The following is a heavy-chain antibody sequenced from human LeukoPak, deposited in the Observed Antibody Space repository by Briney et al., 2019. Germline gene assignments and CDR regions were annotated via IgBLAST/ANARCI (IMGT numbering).Heavy chain of an antibody. CDR2: IYYSGST. V-gene: IGHV4-59*08. J-gene: IGHJ1*01. CDR3: ASFGAGMVAATSQVQYLHQ. CDR1: GGSMSTYD. D-gene: IGHD2-15*01. Sequence: PSETLSLTCTVSGGSMSTYDWSWIRQPPGKGLEWIGYIYYSGSTNYNPSLKSRVTISVDTSKNQFSLKLSSVTAADTAVYYCASFGAGMVAATSQVQYLHQLGRGSQVSVS.